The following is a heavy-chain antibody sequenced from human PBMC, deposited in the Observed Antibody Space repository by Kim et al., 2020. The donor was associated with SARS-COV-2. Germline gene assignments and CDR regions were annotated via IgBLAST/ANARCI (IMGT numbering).Heavy chain of an antibody. D-gene: IGHD3-3*01. V-gene: IGHV3-11*03. J-gene: IGHJ6*02. Sequence: VKGRFTISRDNAKNSLYLQMNSLRAEDTAVYYCARPGRFLVTGYGMDVWGQGTTVTVSS. CDR3: ARPGRFLVTGYGMDV.